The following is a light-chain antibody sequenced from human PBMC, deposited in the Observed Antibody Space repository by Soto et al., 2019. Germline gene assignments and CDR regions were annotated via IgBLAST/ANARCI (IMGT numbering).Light chain of an antibody. Sequence: QSALTQPASVSGSLGQSITISCTGTTSDVGDYKYVSWYQQHPGKAPKLLLYEVSNRPSGVSNRFSGSKSASTASLTISGLQAEDEGDYYCSSKTSTRTLLFGGGTKLTVL. V-gene: IGLV2-14*01. CDR3: SSKTSTRTLL. CDR2: EVS. J-gene: IGLJ2*01. CDR1: TSDVGDYKY.